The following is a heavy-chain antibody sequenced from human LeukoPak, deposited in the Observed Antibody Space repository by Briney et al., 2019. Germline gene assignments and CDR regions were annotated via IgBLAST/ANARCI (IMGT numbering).Heavy chain of an antibody. V-gene: IGHV3-23*01. CDR3: AKGSGSGWYGWFAP. CDR1: GFSFSAYA. CDR2: VEASGGAT. J-gene: IGHJ5*02. Sequence: GESLRLACAGSGFSFSAYAMYWVRQAPGKGLEGVSFVEASGGATSYADYVKGRFTIYRDTSKNTFYLPMNSLRAEDTALYYCAKGSGSGWYGWFAPWGQGALVTVSS. D-gene: IGHD6-19*01.